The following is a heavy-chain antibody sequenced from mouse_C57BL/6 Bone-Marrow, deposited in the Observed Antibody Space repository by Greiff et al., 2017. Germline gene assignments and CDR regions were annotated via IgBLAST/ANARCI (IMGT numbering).Heavy chain of an antibody. V-gene: IGHV2-2*01. CDR3: ARRTSYYYGSSPWFAY. CDR2: IWSGGST. Sequence: VKVVESGPGLVQPSQSLSITCTVSGFSLTSYGVHWVRQSPGKVLEWLGVIWSGGSTDYNAAFISRLSISKDNSKSQVFFKMNSLQADDTAIYYWARRTSYYYGSSPWFAYWGQGTLVTVSA. J-gene: IGHJ3*01. D-gene: IGHD1-1*01. CDR1: GFSLTSYG.